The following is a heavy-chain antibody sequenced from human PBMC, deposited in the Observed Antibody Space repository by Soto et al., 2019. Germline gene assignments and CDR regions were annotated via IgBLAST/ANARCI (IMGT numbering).Heavy chain of an antibody. CDR2: INPNSGGT. V-gene: IGHV1-2*06. D-gene: IGHD1-26*01. CDR3: VIVVGLAAFDI. CDR1: GYIFTDYY. Sequence: ASVKVSCKASGYIFTDYYMHWVRQAPGQELGWMGRINPNSGGTNYAQKFQGRVTMTRDTSISTAYTELSSLRSEDTAVYYCVIVVGLAAFDIWGQGTMVTVSS. J-gene: IGHJ3*02.